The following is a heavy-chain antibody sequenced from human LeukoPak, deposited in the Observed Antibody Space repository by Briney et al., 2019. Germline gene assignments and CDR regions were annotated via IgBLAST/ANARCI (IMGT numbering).Heavy chain of an antibody. CDR2: IYSGGAT. CDR1: EFSVSSNY. V-gene: IGHV3-53*01. J-gene: IGHJ4*02. D-gene: IGHD6-19*01. CDR3: ARGRFSGPDDY. Sequence: GGSLRLSCAASEFSVSSNYMNWVRQAPGKGLEWVSVIYSGGATYYADSVRGRFTISRDNSKNMVSLQMTSLGAEGTAVYYCARGRFSGPDDYWGQGTLVTVSS.